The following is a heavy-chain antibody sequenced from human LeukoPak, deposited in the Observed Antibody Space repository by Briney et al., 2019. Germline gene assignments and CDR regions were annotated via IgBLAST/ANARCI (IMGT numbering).Heavy chain of an antibody. V-gene: IGHV3-30*18. CDR2: ISYDGSNK. J-gene: IGHJ4*02. D-gene: IGHD4-11*01. CDR3: AKDQHPTTVTLDY. CDR1: GFTFSSYG. Sequence: PGGSLRLSCAASGFTFSSYGMHWVHQAPGKGLEWVAVISYDGSNKYYADSVKGRFTISRDNSKNTLYLQMNSLRAEDTAVYYCAKDQHPTTVTLDYWGQGTLVTVSS.